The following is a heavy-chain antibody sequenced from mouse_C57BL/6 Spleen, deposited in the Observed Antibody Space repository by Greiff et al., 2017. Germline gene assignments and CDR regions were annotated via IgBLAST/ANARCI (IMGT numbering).Heavy chain of an antibody. CDR3: ARPAHYYGRSYNYAMDY. CDR2: LNPNTGGP. J-gene: IGHJ4*01. CDR1: GYTFTDYS. D-gene: IGHD1-1*01. Sequence: VQLQQSGPELVKPGASVKLSCTASGYTFTDYSMNWVKQTHGTSLEWIGDLNPNTGGPCYNQNVTGKATLTVDKSSSTAYMELRSLTSEDSAVDYCARPAHYYGRSYNYAMDYWGQGTAVTVAS. V-gene: IGHV1-26*01.